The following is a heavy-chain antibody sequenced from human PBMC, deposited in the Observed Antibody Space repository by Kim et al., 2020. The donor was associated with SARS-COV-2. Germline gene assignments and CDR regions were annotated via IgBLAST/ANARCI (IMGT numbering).Heavy chain of an antibody. CDR1: GYTLTELS. Sequence: ASVKVSCKVSGYTLTELSMHWVRQAPGKGLEWMGGFDPEDGETIYAQKFQGRVTMTEDTSTDTAYMELSSLRSEDTAVYYCATEGAAGTLFSRGGEYGMDVWGQGTTVTVSS. D-gene: IGHD6-13*01. V-gene: IGHV1-24*01. CDR2: FDPEDGET. CDR3: ATEGAAGTLFSRGGEYGMDV. J-gene: IGHJ6*02.